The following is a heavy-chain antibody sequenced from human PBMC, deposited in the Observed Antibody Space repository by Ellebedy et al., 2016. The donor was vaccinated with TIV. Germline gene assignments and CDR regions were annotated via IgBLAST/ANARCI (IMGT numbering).Heavy chain of an antibody. D-gene: IGHD6-19*01. CDR2: IWYDGSTQ. Sequence: PGGSLRLSCEASGFTFSSFGMHWVRQAPGKGLEWVAVIWYDGSTQYSADSVKGRFTISRDNSKNILSLQMNSLRAEDTAVYYCARDAKDGSGWAHYGMDVWGQGTTVTVSS. CDR1: GFTFSSFG. V-gene: IGHV3-33*01. CDR3: ARDAKDGSGWAHYGMDV. J-gene: IGHJ6*02.